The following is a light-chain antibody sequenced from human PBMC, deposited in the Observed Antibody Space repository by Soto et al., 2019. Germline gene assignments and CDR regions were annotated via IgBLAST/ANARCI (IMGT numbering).Light chain of an antibody. V-gene: IGKV1-39*01. CDR2: GTS. CDR1: QSSSGY. J-gene: IGKJ1*01. CDR3: QQSYSTPWK. Sequence: DIQMTQSPSSLSGSAGDRVTITCRASQSSSGYLNWYQQKPGKAPKVLMYGTSILQTGVSSRFSGSGSGTDFSVTINSLHPEDFATYYCQQSYSTPWKFGQGTKVDIK.